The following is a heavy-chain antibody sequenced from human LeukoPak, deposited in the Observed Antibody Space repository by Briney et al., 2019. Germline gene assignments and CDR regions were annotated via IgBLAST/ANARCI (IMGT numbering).Heavy chain of an antibody. Sequence: PSETLSLTRTVSGGSISSYYWNWIRQPPGKGLEWIGYIYYSGSTNYNPSLKSRVTISLDTSKNQFSLNLTSVTAADTAVYYCARAPGVLRYFDWSYGYFDYWGQGTLVTVSS. CDR1: GGSISSYY. V-gene: IGHV4-59*12. D-gene: IGHD3-9*01. CDR2: IYYSGST. CDR3: ARAPGVLRYFDWSYGYFDY. J-gene: IGHJ4*02.